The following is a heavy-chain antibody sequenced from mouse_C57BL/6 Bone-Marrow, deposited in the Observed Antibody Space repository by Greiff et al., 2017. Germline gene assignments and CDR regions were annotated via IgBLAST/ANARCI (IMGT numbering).Heavy chain of an antibody. J-gene: IGHJ2*01. V-gene: IGHV1-53*01. CDR1: GYTFTSYW. CDR3: IFITTVVEPSYYFDY. D-gene: IGHD1-1*01. Sequence: QVQLQQPGTELVKPGASVKLSCKASGYTFTSYWMHWVKQRPGQGLEWIGNINPSNGGTNYNEKFKSKATLTVDKSSSTAYIQLSSLTSEDSAVYYCIFITTVVEPSYYFDYWGQGTTLTVSS. CDR2: INPSNGGT.